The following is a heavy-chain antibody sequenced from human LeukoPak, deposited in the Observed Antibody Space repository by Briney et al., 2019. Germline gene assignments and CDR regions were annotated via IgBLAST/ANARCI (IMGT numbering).Heavy chain of an antibody. CDR1: GFTFSSYW. CDR2: INSAGKTT. J-gene: IGHJ2*01. CDR3: ARGPGSYSPDWYFDL. D-gene: IGHD1-26*01. V-gene: IGHV3-74*01. Sequence: GGSLRLSCAASGFTFSSYWIYWVRQAPGKGLVWVSRINSAGKTTHYADSVKGRFIISRDNAKNTLYLQMSSLRAEDAAVYYCARGPGSYSPDWYFDLWGRGTLVTVSS.